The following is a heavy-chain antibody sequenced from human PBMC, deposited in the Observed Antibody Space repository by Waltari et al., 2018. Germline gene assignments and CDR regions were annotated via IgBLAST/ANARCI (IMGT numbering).Heavy chain of an antibody. CDR2: IIHSGST. CDR3: ARGPSRGSSWYYYYYYMDV. J-gene: IGHJ6*03. V-gene: IGHV4-34*01. Sequence: QVQLQQGGAGLLKPSETLSLTCAVYGGSFRGYYWSWIRQPPGKGLEWIGEIIHSGSTNYNPTLTSRVTISVYTSKNQFSLKLMSVTAADTAVYYCARGPSRGSSWYYYYYYMDVWGKGTTVTIS. CDR1: GGSFRGYY. D-gene: IGHD6-13*01.